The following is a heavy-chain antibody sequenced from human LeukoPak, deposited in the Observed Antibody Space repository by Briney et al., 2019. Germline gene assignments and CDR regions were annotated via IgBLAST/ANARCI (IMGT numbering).Heavy chain of an antibody. J-gene: IGHJ5*02. CDR3: ARDSVNIVVVPAATFDP. CDR1: GGTFSSYA. Sequence: SVKVSCKASGGTFSSYAISWMRQDPGQGLEWMGGIIPIFGTANYAQKFQGRVTITADESTSTAYMELSSLRSEDTAVYYCARDSVNIVVVPAATFDPWGQGTLVTVSS. CDR2: IIPIFGTA. D-gene: IGHD2-2*01. V-gene: IGHV1-69*01.